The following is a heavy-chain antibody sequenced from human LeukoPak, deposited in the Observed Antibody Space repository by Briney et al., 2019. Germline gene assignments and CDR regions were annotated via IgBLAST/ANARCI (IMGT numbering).Heavy chain of an antibody. D-gene: IGHD3-3*01. J-gene: IGHJ4*02. CDR2: ISSSSSTI. Sequence: GGSLRLSCAASGFTFSSYSMNWVRQAPGKGLEWVSYISSSSSTIYYADSVKGRFTISRDNAKNSLYLQMNSLRAEDTAVYYCARAYDFWSGYFDYWGQGTLVTVSS. CDR3: ARAYDFWSGYFDY. V-gene: IGHV3-48*01. CDR1: GFTFSSYS.